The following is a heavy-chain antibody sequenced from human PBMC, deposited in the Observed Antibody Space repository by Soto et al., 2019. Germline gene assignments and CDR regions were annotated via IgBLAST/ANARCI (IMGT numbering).Heavy chain of an antibody. CDR3: ARDQTGAAAGTYWFDP. D-gene: IGHD6-13*01. CDR1: GGSISSGGYS. V-gene: IGHV4-30-2*01. Sequence: QLQLQESGSGLVKPSQTLSLTCAVSGGSISSGGYSWSWIRQPPGKSLEWIGYIYHSGSTYYNPSLKSRVTISVDRSKNQFSLKLSSVTAADTAVYYCARDQTGAAAGTYWFDPWGQGTLVTVSS. J-gene: IGHJ5*02. CDR2: IYHSGST.